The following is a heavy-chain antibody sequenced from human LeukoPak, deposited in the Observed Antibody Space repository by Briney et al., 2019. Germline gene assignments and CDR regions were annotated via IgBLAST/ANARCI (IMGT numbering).Heavy chain of an antibody. CDR1: GFTFGRYT. Sequence: GGSLRLSCATSGFTFGRYTIHWVRQAPGKGLEWVSLAGWAGGTTYYSDSVRGRFTISRDSGKNSVYLQMNSLATDDTAFYFCAKELDTMFFDYWGQGALVTVSS. V-gene: IGHV3-43*01. CDR2: AGWAGGTT. J-gene: IGHJ4*02. D-gene: IGHD3-10*02. CDR3: AKELDTMFFDY.